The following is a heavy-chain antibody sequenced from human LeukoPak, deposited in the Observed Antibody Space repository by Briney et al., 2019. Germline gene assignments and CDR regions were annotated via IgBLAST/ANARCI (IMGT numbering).Heavy chain of an antibody. CDR3: AKAGGASFYYYMDV. V-gene: IGHV3-23*01. CDR2: ITDSGDRT. D-gene: IGHD1-26*01. J-gene: IGHJ6*03. Sequence: GGSLRLSCAASGFTFSNYAMSWVRQAPGKGLEWVSTITDSGDRTYYADSVKGRFTISRDNSKNTLYLQLNSLTAEDAAIYSCAKAGGASFYYYMDVWGKGTTVTVSS. CDR1: GFTFSNYA.